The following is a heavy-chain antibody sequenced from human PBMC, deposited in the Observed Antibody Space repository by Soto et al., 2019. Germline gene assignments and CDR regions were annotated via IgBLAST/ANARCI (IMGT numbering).Heavy chain of an antibody. V-gene: IGHV2-5*01. CDR1: GFSLSTSGVG. CDR3: AHRPYLGVVPAAQPSWFDP. J-gene: IGHJ5*02. Sequence: GSGPTLVNPTQTLTLTCTFSGFSLSTSGVGVGWIRQPPGKALEWLALIYWNDDKRYSPSLKSRLTITKDTSKNQVVLTMTNMDPVDTATYYCAHRPYLGVVPAAQPSWFDPWGQGTLVTVSS. D-gene: IGHD2-2*01. CDR2: IYWNDDK.